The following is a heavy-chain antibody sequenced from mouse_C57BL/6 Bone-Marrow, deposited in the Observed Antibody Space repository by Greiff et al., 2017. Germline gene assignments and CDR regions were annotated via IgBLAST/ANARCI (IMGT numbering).Heavy chain of an antibody. V-gene: IGHV1-69*01. CDR3: ARRMDY. CDR1: GYTFTSYW. Sequence: VQLQQPGAELVMPGASVKLSCKASGYTFTSYWMHWVKQRPGQGLEWIGEIDPSDSYTNYNQKFKGKSTLTVDKSSSTAYMKLSSLTSEDSAVYYCARRMDYWGQGTSVTVSS. J-gene: IGHJ4*01. CDR2: IDPSDSYT.